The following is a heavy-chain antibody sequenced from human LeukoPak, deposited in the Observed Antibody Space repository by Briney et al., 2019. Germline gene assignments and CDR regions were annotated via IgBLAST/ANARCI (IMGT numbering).Heavy chain of an antibody. D-gene: IGHD3-10*01. Sequence: ASVKVSCKASGYTFSDYVINWVRQAPGQRLEWMGWINAGNGNTKYSEGFQGRVTITRDTSTSTAYMELRSLTSDDTAVYYCARELEVRGVILFAYWGQGTLVTVSS. CDR1: GYTFSDYV. J-gene: IGHJ4*02. V-gene: IGHV1-3*01. CDR2: INAGNGNT. CDR3: ARELEVRGVILFAY.